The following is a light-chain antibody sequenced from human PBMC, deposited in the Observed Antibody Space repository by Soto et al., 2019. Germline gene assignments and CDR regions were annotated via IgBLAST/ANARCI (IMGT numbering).Light chain of an antibody. J-gene: IGKJ1*01. Sequence: DIQMTQSPSTLSASVGDRVTIACWASQSISSWLAWYQQKPGKAPKLLIYDASSLESGVPSRFSGSGSGAEFTLTISSLQPDDFATYYCQQYNSYWWTFGQGTKVDIK. CDR1: QSISSW. CDR2: DAS. V-gene: IGKV1-5*01. CDR3: QQYNSYWWT.